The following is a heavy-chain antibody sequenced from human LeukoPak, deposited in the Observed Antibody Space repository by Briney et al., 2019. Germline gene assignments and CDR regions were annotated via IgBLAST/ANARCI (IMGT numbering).Heavy chain of an antibody. Sequence: GGSLRLSCAASGFIVSNNYMTWVRQAPGKGLEWGAVISYDGINKYYADSVKGRFTISRDNSKNTLYLQMNSLRAEDTAVYYCALEYSSSHVSGYFDYWGQGTLVTVSS. J-gene: IGHJ4*02. V-gene: IGHV3-30-3*01. CDR3: ALEYSSSHVSGYFDY. D-gene: IGHD6-6*01. CDR1: GFIVSNNY. CDR2: ISYDGINK.